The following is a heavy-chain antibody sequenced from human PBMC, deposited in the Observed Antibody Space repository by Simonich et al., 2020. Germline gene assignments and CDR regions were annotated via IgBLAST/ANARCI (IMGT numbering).Heavy chain of an antibody. Sequence: QVQLQESGPGLVKPSETLSLTCTVSGGSISSYYWSWFRQPPGKGLEWIGYIYYSGSTNYNPSRKSRVTISVDTSKNQFSLKLSSVTAADPAVYYCARHKFWGEVVTAIPGYWYFDLWGRGTLVTVSS. V-gene: IGHV4-59*08. CDR1: GGSISSYY. CDR2: IYYSGST. D-gene: IGHD2-21*02. J-gene: IGHJ2*01. CDR3: ARHKFWGEVVTAIPGYWYFDL.